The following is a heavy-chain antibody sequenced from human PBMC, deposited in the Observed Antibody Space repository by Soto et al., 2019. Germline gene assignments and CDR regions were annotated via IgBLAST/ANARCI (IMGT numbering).Heavy chain of an antibody. Sequence: QVQLVQSGAEVRKPGASVKVSCKASGYTFISYYMHWVRQAPGQGLEWMGIINPSGGSTSNAQKFQGRVTMTRDTSTSTVYMELSSLRSEDTAVYYCARRSGGDPFHIWGQGTMVTVSS. J-gene: IGHJ3*02. CDR2: INPSGGST. CDR1: GYTFISYY. V-gene: IGHV1-46*01. D-gene: IGHD3-10*01. CDR3: ARRSGGDPFHI.